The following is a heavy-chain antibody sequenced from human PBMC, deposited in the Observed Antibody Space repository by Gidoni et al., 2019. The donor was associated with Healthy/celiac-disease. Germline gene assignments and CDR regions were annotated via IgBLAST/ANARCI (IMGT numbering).Heavy chain of an antibody. CDR2: ISSSGSTI. CDR1: GFTFRDYY. Sequence: QVQLVESGGGLVKPGGSLRLSCAASGFTFRDYYMSWIRQAPGKGLEWVSYISSSGSTIYYADSVKGRFTISRDNAKNSLYLQMNSLRAEDTAVYYCARDRGGMATKRIFVYWYFDLWGRGTLVTVSS. J-gene: IGHJ2*01. V-gene: IGHV3-11*01. D-gene: IGHD5-12*01. CDR3: ARDRGGMATKRIFVYWYFDL.